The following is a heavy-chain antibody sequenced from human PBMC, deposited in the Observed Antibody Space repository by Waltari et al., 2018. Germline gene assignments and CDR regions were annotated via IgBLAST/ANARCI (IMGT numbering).Heavy chain of an antibody. CDR1: GFPFRRSG. CDR3: AKGDVVVDYFDF. Sequence: QVQLVESGGGVVPPGGSLRLSFAASGFPFRRSGMYWVRQAPGKGLEWVATISNDGSNKYYADSVKGRFTISRDNSKNTLYLQMNSLRAEDTAVYYCAKGDVVVDYFDFWGQGSLVSVSS. J-gene: IGHJ4*02. V-gene: IGHV3-30*18. D-gene: IGHD3-22*01. CDR2: ISNDGSNK.